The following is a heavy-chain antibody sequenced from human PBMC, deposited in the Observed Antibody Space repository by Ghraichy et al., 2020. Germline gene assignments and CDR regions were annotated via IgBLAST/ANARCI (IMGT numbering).Heavy chain of an antibody. J-gene: IGHJ4*02. Sequence: GGSLRLSCAASGFTFSDHHMDWVRQAPGKGLEWVARVRNQYNSHTTEYAASVKGRFTISRDDSKNSLYLQMNSLKTEDTAVYLCARDGNNWSFDYWGQGTLVTVSS. V-gene: IGHV3-72*01. CDR3: ARDGNNWSFDY. CDR2: VRNQYNSHTT. CDR1: GFTFSDHH. D-gene: IGHD1-20*01.